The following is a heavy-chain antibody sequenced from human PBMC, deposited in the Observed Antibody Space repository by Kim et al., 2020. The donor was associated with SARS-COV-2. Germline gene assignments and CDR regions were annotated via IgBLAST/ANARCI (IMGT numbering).Heavy chain of an antibody. J-gene: IGHJ4*02. V-gene: IGHV3-23*01. D-gene: IGHD2-2*01. CDR3: AKDIVVVPAGVRFDY. CDR2: ISGSGGST. CDR1: GFTFSSYA. Sequence: GGSLRLSCAASGFTFSSYAMSWVRQAPGKGLEWVSAISGSGGSTYYADSVKGRFTISRDNSKNTLSLQMNSLRAEDTAVYYCAKDIVVVPAGVRFDYWGQGTLVTVSS.